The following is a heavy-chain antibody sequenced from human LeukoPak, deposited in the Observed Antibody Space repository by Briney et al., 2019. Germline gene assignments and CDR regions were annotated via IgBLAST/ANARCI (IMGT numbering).Heavy chain of an antibody. CDR3: ARGYSSGGP. J-gene: IGHJ5*02. V-gene: IGHV3-7*01. CDR1: GFTFSSYF. D-gene: IGHD6-19*01. CDR2: IKQDGSEK. Sequence: GGSLRLSCAASGFTFSSYFMTWVRQAPGKGLEWVANIKQDGSEKYYVDSVKGRFTISRDNAQNSLYLQMNSLRAEDTAVYYCARGYSSGGPWGQGTLVTVSS.